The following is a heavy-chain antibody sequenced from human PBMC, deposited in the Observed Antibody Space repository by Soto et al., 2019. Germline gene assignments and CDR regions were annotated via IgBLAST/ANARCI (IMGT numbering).Heavy chain of an antibody. CDR1: GGSVNSGNYY. V-gene: IGHV4-34*01. CDR3: ARVERGTATTVVDAFDI. CDR2: MSHSGGT. Sequence: QVQLQQWGAGLLKPSETLSLTCAVFGGSVNSGNYYWSWIRQPPGKGLEWIGEMSHSGGTHFNPSLKSRVTISVDTSMNQFSLTMSSVTAADTALYYCARVERGTATTVVDAFDIWGPGTMVTVSS. J-gene: IGHJ3*02. D-gene: IGHD1-1*01.